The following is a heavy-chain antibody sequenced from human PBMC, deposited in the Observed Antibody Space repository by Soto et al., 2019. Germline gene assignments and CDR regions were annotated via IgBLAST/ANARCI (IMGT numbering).Heavy chain of an antibody. CDR3: AINDDPLIYYDSRQPRYDY. V-gene: IGHV3-11*06. D-gene: IGHD3-22*01. J-gene: IGHJ4*02. CDR2: ISSSSSYT. CDR1: GFTFSDYY. Sequence: QVQLVESGGGLVKPGGSLRLSCAASGFTFSDYYMSWIRQAPGKGLEWVSYISSSSSYTNYADSVKGRFTISRDNAKNSLYLQMNSLRAEDTAGYYCAINDDPLIYYDSRQPRYDYWGQGTLVTVSS.